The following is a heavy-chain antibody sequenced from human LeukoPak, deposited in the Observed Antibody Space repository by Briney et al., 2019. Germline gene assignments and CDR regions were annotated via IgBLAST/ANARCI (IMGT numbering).Heavy chain of an antibody. J-gene: IGHJ4*02. CDR3: ARASNYGDYGIDY. V-gene: IGHV1-69*06. D-gene: IGHD4-17*01. CDR2: IIPIFGTA. CDR1: GGTFSSYA. Sequence: ASVKVSCKASGGTFSSYAISWVRQAPGQGLEWMGGIIPIFGTANYAQKFQGRVTITADKSTSTAYMELSSLRSEDTAVYYCARASNYGDYGIDYWGQGTLVTVSS.